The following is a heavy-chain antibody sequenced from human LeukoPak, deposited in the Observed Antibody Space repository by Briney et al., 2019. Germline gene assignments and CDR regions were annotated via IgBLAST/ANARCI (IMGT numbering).Heavy chain of an antibody. CDR3: AKEPRRKYGGYSRSFDY. Sequence: GGSLRLSCAASGFTFSSYAMSWVRQAPGKGLEWVSAISGSGGSTYYADSVKGRFTISRDNSKNTLYLQMNSLRAEDTAVYYCAKEPRRKYGGYSRSFDYWGQGTLVTVSS. V-gene: IGHV3-23*01. CDR2: ISGSGGST. CDR1: GFTFSSYA. J-gene: IGHJ4*02. D-gene: IGHD4-23*01.